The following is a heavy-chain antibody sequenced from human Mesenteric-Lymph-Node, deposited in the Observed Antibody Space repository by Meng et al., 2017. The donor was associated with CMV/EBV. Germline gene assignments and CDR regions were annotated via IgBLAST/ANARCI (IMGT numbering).Heavy chain of an antibody. J-gene: IGHJ2*01. Sequence: TVSSGSINNGGDYWSWIRHHPGKGLEWIGSIYHTGSTYYNQSLKSRLTMSVDTSKSQFSLKLSSVTAADTAVYYCARDLAGRRYFDPWGRGTLVTVSS. CDR2: IYHTGST. CDR1: SGSINNGGDY. V-gene: IGHV4-31*03. CDR3: ARDLAGRRYFDP.